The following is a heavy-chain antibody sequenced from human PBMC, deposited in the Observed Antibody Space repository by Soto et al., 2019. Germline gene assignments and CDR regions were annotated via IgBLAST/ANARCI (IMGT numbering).Heavy chain of an antibody. CDR2: IYHSGST. V-gene: IGHV4-4*02. Sequence: QVQLQESGPGLVKPSGTLSLTCAVSGGSISSSNWWSWVRQPPGKGLEWIGEIYHSGSTNYNPPLKSRVTISVDKSKNQFSLKLTSVTAADTAVYFCASGKGPPYYYNALDIWGQGTTVTVSS. CDR3: ASGKGPPYYYNALDI. D-gene: IGHD2-15*01. CDR1: GGSISSSNW. J-gene: IGHJ6*02.